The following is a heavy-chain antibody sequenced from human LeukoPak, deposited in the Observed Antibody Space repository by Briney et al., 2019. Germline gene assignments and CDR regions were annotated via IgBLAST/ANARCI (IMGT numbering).Heavy chain of an antibody. CDR3: AKFRGSEKTVIDC. CDR1: GFTFSSYA. CDR2: ISGGGGRT. Sequence: GGSLRLSCAASGFTFSSYAMSWVRQAPGKGLEGFSTISGGGGRTWYADSVKGRFTISRDNSKNTVDVQLNSLRAEDTAVYYCAKFRGSEKTVIDCWGQGTLVTVSS. J-gene: IGHJ4*02. D-gene: IGHD3-16*01. V-gene: IGHV3-23*01.